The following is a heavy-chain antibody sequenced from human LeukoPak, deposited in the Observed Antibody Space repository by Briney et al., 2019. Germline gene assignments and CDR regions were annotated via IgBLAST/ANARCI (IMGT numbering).Heavy chain of an antibody. Sequence: GASVKVSCKAAGYSFVNYYMHWVRQAPGQGLEWMGIINPSGGSTSYAQKFQGRVTMTRDTSTSTVYMELSSLRSEDTAVYYCARDALNYYDSSGHRGSNAFDIWGQGTMVTVSS. D-gene: IGHD3-22*01. CDR1: GYSFVNYY. V-gene: IGHV1-46*01. J-gene: IGHJ3*02. CDR3: ARDALNYYDSSGHRGSNAFDI. CDR2: INPSGGST.